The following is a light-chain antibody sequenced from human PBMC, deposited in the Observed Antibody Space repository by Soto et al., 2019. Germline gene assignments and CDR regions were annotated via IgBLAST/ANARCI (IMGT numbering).Light chain of an antibody. J-gene: IGKJ4*01. CDR3: QQYNSSPLT. CDR1: QSVGSD. CDR2: DIF. V-gene: IGKV3D-15*01. Sequence: EILLTQSPGTLSSSPGDRATLSCRASQSVGSDLAWYRQKPGQAPRLVIYDIFTRATGVPTRSSGRWARTESTPTISRLQAEDATVYDRQQYNSSPLTFGGGTKVDIK.